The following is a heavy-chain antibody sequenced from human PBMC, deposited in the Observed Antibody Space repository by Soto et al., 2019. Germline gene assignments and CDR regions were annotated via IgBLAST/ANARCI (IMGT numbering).Heavy chain of an antibody. CDR3: AKDRQPDGIWTFDS. V-gene: IGHV3-23*01. CDR2: ISGSGGST. J-gene: IGHJ4*02. CDR1: GFTFSSYA. D-gene: IGHD2-8*01. Sequence: PGGSLRLSCAASGFTFSSYAMSWVRQAPGKGLEWVSAISGSGGSTYYADSVKGRFTISRDNSKNTLYLQMNSLRAEDTVLYYCAKDRQPDGIWTFDSWGQGTLVTVS.